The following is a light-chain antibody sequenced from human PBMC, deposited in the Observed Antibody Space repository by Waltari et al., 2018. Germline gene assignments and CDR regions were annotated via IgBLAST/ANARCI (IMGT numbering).Light chain of an antibody. J-gene: IGKJ5*01. CDR1: QTVMYFSKNKDY. V-gene: IGKV4-1*01. CDR2: WAS. Sequence: DIVMTQSPDSLAVSLGERATFICKSSQTVMYFSKNKDYLAWYQQKPGQPPKLLIYWASTRESGVPDRFSGSGSATNFTLTINSLQAEDVAVYWCQQYITSPVTFGQGTRLEIK. CDR3: QQYITSPVT.